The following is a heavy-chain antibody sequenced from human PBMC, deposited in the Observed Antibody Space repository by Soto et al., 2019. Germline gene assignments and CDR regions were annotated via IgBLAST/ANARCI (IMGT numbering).Heavy chain of an antibody. CDR3: AKGRSYYYYYGVDV. V-gene: IGHV3-23*01. J-gene: IGHJ6*02. Sequence: HPGGSLRLSCPASGFTFSSCAMGWVRQAPGKGLEWVSDIIDSGSSTYYADSVKGRFTISRDNSKSTLYLQMNSLRAEDTALYYCAKGRSYYYYYGVDVWGQGTTVTVSS. CDR2: IIDSGSST. CDR1: GFTFSSCA.